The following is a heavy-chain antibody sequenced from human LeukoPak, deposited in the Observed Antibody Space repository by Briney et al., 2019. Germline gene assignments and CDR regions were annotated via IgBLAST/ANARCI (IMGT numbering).Heavy chain of an antibody. CDR2: INHSGST. V-gene: IGHV4-34*01. J-gene: IGHJ5*02. CDR1: GGSFSGYY. D-gene: IGHD6-19*01. CDR3: ARERGYSRGWYPKNWLDP. Sequence: SETLSLTCAVYGGSFSGYYWSWIRQPPGKGLEWIGEINHSGSTNYNPSLKSRVTISVDTSKNRFSLKLSSVTAADTAVYYCARERGYSRGWYPKNWLDPWGQGTLVTVSS.